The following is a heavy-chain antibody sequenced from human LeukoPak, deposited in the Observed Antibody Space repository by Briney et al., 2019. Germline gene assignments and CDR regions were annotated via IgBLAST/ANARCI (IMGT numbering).Heavy chain of an antibody. CDR2: IIPIFGTA. Sequence: GASVKVSCKASGGTFSSYAISWVRQAPGQGLEWMGGIIPIFGTANYAQKFQGRVTITTDESTSTAYMELGSLRSEDTAVYYCAREGPDEMFDYWGQGTLVTVSS. CDR3: AREGPDEMFDY. V-gene: IGHV1-69*05. CDR1: GGTFSSYA. J-gene: IGHJ4*02.